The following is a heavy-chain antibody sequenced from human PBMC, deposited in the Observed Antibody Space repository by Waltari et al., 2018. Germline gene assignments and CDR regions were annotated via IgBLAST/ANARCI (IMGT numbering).Heavy chain of an antibody. V-gene: IGHV4-59*01. CDR2: IYYSGST. CDR3: ARTRSSGWFAGWFDP. D-gene: IGHD6-19*01. Sequence: QVHLQESGPGLVKPSETLSLTCTVSGGSINDYYWNWIRQSPGKGLEWIGYIYYSGSTNYNPYLKGRVTISIDRSKNHFSLKLASATTADTAVYYCARTRSSGWFAGWFDPWGQGSLVSVAS. CDR1: GGSINDYY. J-gene: IGHJ5*02.